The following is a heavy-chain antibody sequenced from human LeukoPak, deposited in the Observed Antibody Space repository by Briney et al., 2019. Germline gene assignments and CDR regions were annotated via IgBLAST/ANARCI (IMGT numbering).Heavy chain of an antibody. V-gene: IGHV1-8*03. D-gene: IGHD3-10*01. CDR3: ARDSAGGLAYFDF. Sequence: GASVKVSCKASGYTFTGYYMHWERQAPGQGLEWMGWMNPNSGNTGYAQKFQGRVTITRNTSISTAYMELRSLRSDDTAVYYCARDSAGGLAYFDFWGQGTLVIVSS. CDR2: MNPNSGNT. CDR1: GYTFTGYY. J-gene: IGHJ4*02.